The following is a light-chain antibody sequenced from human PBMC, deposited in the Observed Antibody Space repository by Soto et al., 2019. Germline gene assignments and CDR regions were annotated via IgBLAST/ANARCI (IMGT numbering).Light chain of an antibody. V-gene: IGKV1-39*01. CDR3: QQGYNSPFT. CDR1: QTISRY. CDR2: SAA. Sequence: DIQMTQSPSSLSASVGDRVTITCRASQTISRYLNWYQQKAGKAPRVLIYSAATLQSGVPPRFSGSGSGTQFPLTISSLQPEDFATYFCQQGYNSPFTFGQGTKVE. J-gene: IGKJ2*01.